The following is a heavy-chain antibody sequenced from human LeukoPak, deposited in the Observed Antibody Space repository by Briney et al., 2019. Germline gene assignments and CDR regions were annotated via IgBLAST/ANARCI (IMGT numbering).Heavy chain of an antibody. Sequence: PSETLSLTCTVSGGSISSSTYFWGWIRQPPGKGLEWIGTIYYSGSTYYNPSLKSRVTISVDTSKNQFSLKLSSVTAADTAVYYCARAPGDYDSANWFDPWGQGTLVTVSS. V-gene: IGHV4-39*07. CDR3: ARAPGDYDSANWFDP. J-gene: IGHJ5*02. CDR1: GGSISSSTYF. CDR2: IYYSGST. D-gene: IGHD4-17*01.